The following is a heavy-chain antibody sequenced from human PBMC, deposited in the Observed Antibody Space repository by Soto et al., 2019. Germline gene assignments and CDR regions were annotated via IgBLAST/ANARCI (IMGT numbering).Heavy chain of an antibody. CDR1: GFTFSSYA. Sequence: GGSLRLSCAASGFTFSSYAMHWVRQAPGKGLEWVAVISYDGSNKYYADSVKGRFTISRDNSKNTLYLQMNSLRAEDTAVYYCARDGIKENYYDSSGYYVMDVWGQGTTVTVSS. CDR3: ARDGIKENYYDSSGYYVMDV. V-gene: IGHV3-30-3*01. J-gene: IGHJ6*02. D-gene: IGHD3-22*01. CDR2: ISYDGSNK.